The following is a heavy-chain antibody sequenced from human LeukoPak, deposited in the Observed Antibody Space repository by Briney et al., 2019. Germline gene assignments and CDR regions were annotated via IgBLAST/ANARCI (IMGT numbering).Heavy chain of an antibody. CDR1: GFTFSSYG. V-gene: IGHV3-30*03. J-gene: IGHJ4*02. Sequence: PGGSLRLSCAASGFTFSSYGMHWVRQAPGKGLEWVAVISYDGSNKYYADSVKGRFTISRDNSKNTLYLQMNSLRAEDTAVYYCALSGRGNWGQGTLVTVSS. CDR3: ALSGRGN. D-gene: IGHD1-26*01. CDR2: ISYDGSNK.